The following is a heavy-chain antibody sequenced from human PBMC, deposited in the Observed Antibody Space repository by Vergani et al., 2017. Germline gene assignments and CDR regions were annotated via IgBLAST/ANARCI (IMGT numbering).Heavy chain of an antibody. Sequence: QVTLKESGPVLVKPTETLTLTCTVSGFSLSNARMGVSWIRQPPGKALEWLAHIFSNAEKSYSTSLKSRLTISKDTSKSQVVLTMTNMDPVDTATYYCARRKYYYDSSGYPYYFDYWGQGTLVTVSS. J-gene: IGHJ4*02. CDR2: IFSNAEK. D-gene: IGHD3-22*01. V-gene: IGHV2-26*01. CDR3: ARRKYYYDSSGYPYYFDY. CDR1: GFSLSNARMG.